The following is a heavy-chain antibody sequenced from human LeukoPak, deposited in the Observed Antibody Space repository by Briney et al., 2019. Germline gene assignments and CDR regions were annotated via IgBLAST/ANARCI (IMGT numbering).Heavy chain of an antibody. Sequence: PGGSLRLSCAASGFTFSGSAMHWVRQASGKGLEWVGRIRSKSNSYATAYAASVNGRFTISRDDSKNTAYLQMNSLKTEDTAVYYCTRLREGPGDWGQGTLVTVSS. D-gene: IGHD7-27*01. J-gene: IGHJ4*02. V-gene: IGHV3-73*01. CDR3: TRLREGPGD. CDR1: GFTFSGSA. CDR2: IRSKSNSYAT.